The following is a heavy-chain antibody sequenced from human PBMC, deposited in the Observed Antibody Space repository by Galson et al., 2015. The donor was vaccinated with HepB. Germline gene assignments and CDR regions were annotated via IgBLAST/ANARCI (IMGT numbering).Heavy chain of an antibody. V-gene: IGHV3-21*01. J-gene: IGHJ6*02. CDR1: GFTFSSYS. D-gene: IGHD3-3*02. Sequence: SLRLSCAASGFTFSSYSMNWVRQAPGKGLEWVSSISSSSSYIYYADSVKGRFTISRDNAKNSLYLQMNSLRAEDTAVYCCARVGERGFSIFGVVPGDYYSYGMDVWGQGTTVTVSS. CDR2: ISSSSSYI. CDR3: ARVGERGFSIFGVVPGDYYSYGMDV.